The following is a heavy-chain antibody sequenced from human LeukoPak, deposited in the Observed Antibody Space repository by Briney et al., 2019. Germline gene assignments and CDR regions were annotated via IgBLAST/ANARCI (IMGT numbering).Heavy chain of an antibody. Sequence: GGSLRLSCSASGCTFRNFAISWVRQAPGKGLEWVSSIGGGDTHYADSVKGRFTISRDDSRSTVDLQMSSLRAEDTAVYYCAKDGQSFNSMYDYFDSWGQGTLVTVSS. D-gene: IGHD2-8*01. J-gene: IGHJ4*02. CDR3: AKDGQSFNSMYDYFDS. CDR2: IGGGDT. CDR1: GCTFRNFA. V-gene: IGHV3-23*01.